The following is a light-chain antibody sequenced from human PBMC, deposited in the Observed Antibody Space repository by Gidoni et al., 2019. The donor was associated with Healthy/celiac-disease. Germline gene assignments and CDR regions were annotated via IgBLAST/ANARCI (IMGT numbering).Light chain of an antibody. CDR2: GAS. J-gene: IGKJ2*01. Sequence: EIVMTQSPPTLSVSLGESATLSCRASQSVSSKLAWYQQKPGQAPRLPIYGASTRATGIPARFSGSGSGTEFTLTISSLQSEDFAVYYCQQYNNWPYTFXQXTKLEI. V-gene: IGKV3-15*01. CDR3: QQYNNWPYT. CDR1: QSVSSK.